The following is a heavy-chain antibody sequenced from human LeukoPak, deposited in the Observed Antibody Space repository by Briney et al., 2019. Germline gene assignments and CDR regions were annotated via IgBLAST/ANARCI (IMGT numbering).Heavy chain of an antibody. Sequence: GGSLRLSCAASGFTFSSYSMNWVRQAPGKGLEWVSSISSSSSYIYYADSVKGRFTISRDNAKNSLYLQMNSLRAEDTAVHYCARGTRIAAAGTIGYWGQGTLVTVSS. J-gene: IGHJ4*02. CDR2: ISSSSSYI. CDR3: ARGTRIAAAGTIGY. D-gene: IGHD6-13*01. V-gene: IGHV3-21*01. CDR1: GFTFSSYS.